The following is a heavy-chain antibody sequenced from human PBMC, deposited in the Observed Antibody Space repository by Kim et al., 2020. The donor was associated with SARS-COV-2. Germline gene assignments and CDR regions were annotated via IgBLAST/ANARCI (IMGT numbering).Heavy chain of an antibody. CDR3: ARDGEMATTKWDYYYYYGMDV. CDR2: ISSSGSTI. D-gene: IGHD1-26*01. J-gene: IGHJ6*02. Sequence: GSLRLSCAASGFTFSDYYMSWIRQAPGKGLEWVSYISSSGSTIYYADSVKGRFTISRDNAKNSLYLQMNSLRAEDTAVYYCARDGEMATTKWDYYYYYGMDVWGQGTTVTVSS. V-gene: IGHV3-11*01. CDR1: GFTFSDYY.